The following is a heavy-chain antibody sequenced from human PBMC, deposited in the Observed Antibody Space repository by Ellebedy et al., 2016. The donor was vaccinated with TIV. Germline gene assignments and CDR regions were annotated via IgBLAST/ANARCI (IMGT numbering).Heavy chain of an antibody. V-gene: IGHV1-24*01. CDR2: FDPEDGET. D-gene: IGHD4-17*01. CDR1: GDTLTELS. CDR3: ATAYGDYVHDAFDI. Sequence: AASVKVSCKVSGDTLTELSMHWVRHAPGKGLEWMGGFDPEDGETIYAQKFQGRVTMTEDTSTDTAYMELSSLRSEDTAVYYCATAYGDYVHDAFDIWGQGTMVTVSS. J-gene: IGHJ3*02.